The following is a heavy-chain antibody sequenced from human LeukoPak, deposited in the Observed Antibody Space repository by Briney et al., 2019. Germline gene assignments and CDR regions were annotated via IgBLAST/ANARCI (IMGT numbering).Heavy chain of an antibody. V-gene: IGHV1-2*06. D-gene: IGHD1-1*01. CDR3: ARPRYNWNDARNGFDP. CDR1: GYTFTGYY. J-gene: IGHJ5*02. Sequence: GASVKVSCKASGYTFTGYYIHWVRQAPGQGLEWMGRINPNSGGTNYAQKFQGRVTMTRDTSISTAYMELSRLRSDDTAVYYCARPRYNWNDARNGFDPWGQGTLVTVSS. CDR2: INPNSGGT.